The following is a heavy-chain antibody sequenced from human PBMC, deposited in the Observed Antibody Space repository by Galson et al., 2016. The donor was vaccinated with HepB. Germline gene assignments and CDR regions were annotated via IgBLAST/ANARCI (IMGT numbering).Heavy chain of an antibody. V-gene: IGHV6-1*01. J-gene: IGHJ4*02. CDR2: TYYRSKWYN. D-gene: IGHD5-18*01. CDR1: GDSVSSNSVA. Sequence: CAISGDSVSSNSVAWNWIRQSPSRGLEWLGRTYYRSKWYNDYAVSVKSRITINPDTSKNQFSLQLNSVTPEDTAVYYCARAVIQGTAMGLDYWGPGTLVTVSS. CDR3: ARAVIQGTAMGLDY.